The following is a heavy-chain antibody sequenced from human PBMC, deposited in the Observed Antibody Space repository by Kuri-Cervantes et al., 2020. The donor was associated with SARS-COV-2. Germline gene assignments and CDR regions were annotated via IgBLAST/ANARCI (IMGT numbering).Heavy chain of an antibody. Sequence: GGSLRLSCAASGFTFSSYGMHWVRHAPGKGLEWVAVVSYDGSKKCYADSVKGRFTISRDNSNNTLYLQMNSLRAEDTAVYYCAKDAEQWLVPERNWFDPWGQGTLVTVSS. CDR3: AKDAEQWLVPERNWFDP. CDR1: GFTFSSYG. D-gene: IGHD6-19*01. CDR2: VSYDGSKK. V-gene: IGHV3-30*19. J-gene: IGHJ5*02.